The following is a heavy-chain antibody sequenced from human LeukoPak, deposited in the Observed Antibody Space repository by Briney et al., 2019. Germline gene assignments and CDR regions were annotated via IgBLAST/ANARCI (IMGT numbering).Heavy chain of an antibody. CDR2: IYYSGST. CDR1: GGSISSGGYY. V-gene: IGHV4-31*03. Sequence: PSQTLSLTCTVSGGSISSGGYYWSWIRQHPGKGLEWIGYIYYSGSTYYNPSHKSRVTISVDTSKNQFSLKLSSVTAADTAVYYCARVPRGQSITIFGVVILPDDAFDIWGQGTMVTVSS. D-gene: IGHD3-3*01. J-gene: IGHJ3*02. CDR3: ARVPRGQSITIFGVVILPDDAFDI.